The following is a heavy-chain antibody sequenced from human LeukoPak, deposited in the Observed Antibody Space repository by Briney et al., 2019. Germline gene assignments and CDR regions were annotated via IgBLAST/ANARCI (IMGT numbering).Heavy chain of an antibody. CDR3: ARGRGRAVLITTSRRSFWFDS. D-gene: IGHD3-22*01. J-gene: IGHJ5*01. CDR2: INHSGST. V-gene: IGHV4-34*01. CDR1: GGSSSSYY. Sequence: SETLSLTCAVYGGSSSSYYWSWIRQPPGKGLEWIGEINHSGSTNYKPSLKSRVIISVDTFKNQLSLKLSSVTAADTAVYYCARGRGRAVLITTSRRSFWFDSWGQGTLVTVSS.